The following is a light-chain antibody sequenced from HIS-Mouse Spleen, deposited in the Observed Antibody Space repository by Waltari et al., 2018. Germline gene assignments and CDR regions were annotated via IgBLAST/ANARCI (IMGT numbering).Light chain of an antibody. CDR2: EVS. CDR1: SSDVGGYNY. V-gene: IGLV2-14*01. J-gene: IGLJ3*02. CDR3: SSYTSSSSWV. Sequence: QSALTQPASVSGSPGQSITISCTGTSSDVGGYNYVSWYQQHPGQAPKLMIYEVSKRPSGVSNRFSGSKSGNTASLTIAGRQAEDEADYYCSSYTSSSSWVFGGGTKLTVL.